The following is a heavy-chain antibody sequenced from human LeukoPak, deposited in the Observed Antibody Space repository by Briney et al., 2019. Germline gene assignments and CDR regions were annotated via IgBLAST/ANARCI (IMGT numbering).Heavy chain of an antibody. Sequence: GGSLRLSCAASGFIFSNYGMHWVRQAPGKGLEWVAFIRYDGSNKYYADSVKGRFTISRDNSKNTLYLQMNSLRGEDTAVYYCARDLRGSDAYYFDYWGQGTLVTVSS. CDR2: IRYDGSNK. V-gene: IGHV3-30*02. J-gene: IGHJ4*02. CDR3: ARDLRGSDAYYFDY. D-gene: IGHD3-10*01. CDR1: GFIFSNYG.